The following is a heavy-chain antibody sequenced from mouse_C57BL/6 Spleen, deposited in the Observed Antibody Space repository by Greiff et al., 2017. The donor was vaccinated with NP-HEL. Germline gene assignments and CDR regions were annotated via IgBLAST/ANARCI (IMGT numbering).Heavy chain of an antibody. J-gene: IGHJ2*01. CDR1: GYAFSSSW. D-gene: IGHD3-2*02. CDR3: ARWGVSSDYFDY. Sequence: VQLQQSGPELVKPGASVKISCKASGYAFSSSWMNWVKQRPGKGLEWIGRIYPGDGDTNYNGKFKGKATLTADKSSSTAYMQLSSLTSEDSAVYFSARWGVSSDYFDYWGQGTTLTVSS. V-gene: IGHV1-82*01. CDR2: IYPGDGDT.